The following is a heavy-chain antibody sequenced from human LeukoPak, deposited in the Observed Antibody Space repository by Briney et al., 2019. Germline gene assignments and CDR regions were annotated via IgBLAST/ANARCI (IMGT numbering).Heavy chain of an antibody. Sequence: PSETLSLTCAVYGGSFSGYYWSWIRQPPGKGLEWIGEINHSGSTNYNPSLKSRVTISVDTSKNQFSLKLSSVTAADTAVYYCASGKRWPLQSSWGQGTLVTVSS. CDR1: GGSFSGYY. CDR2: INHSGST. CDR3: ASGKRWPLQSS. J-gene: IGHJ4*02. D-gene: IGHD5-24*01. V-gene: IGHV4-34*01.